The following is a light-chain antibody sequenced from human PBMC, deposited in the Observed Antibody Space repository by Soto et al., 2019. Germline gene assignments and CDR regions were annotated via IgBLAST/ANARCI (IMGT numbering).Light chain of an antibody. CDR2: GAS. CDR3: QQYGSSPPT. CDR1: QSVSSSY. J-gene: IGKJ1*01. Sequence: EMALTQSPGTLSLSPGERATLSCRASQSVSSSYLAWYQQKPGQAPRLLIYGASSRATGIPDRFSGSGSGTDFTLTISRLEPEDFAVYYCQQYGSSPPTFGQGTKVDI. V-gene: IGKV3-20*01.